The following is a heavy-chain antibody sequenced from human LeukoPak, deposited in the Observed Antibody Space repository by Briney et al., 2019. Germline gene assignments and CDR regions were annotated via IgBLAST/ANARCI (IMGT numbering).Heavy chain of an antibody. CDR1: GFTFSTYW. Sequence: GVSLRLSCAASGFTFSTYWMLWFRQAPGKGLDWVSLINGEGGNRQYADSVKGRFTVSRDNAKNTLYVQMNGLRVEDTAIYYCAGGSGWLVDFWGQGTMVTVSS. CDR3: AGGSGWLVDF. D-gene: IGHD6-19*01. CDR2: INGEGGNR. V-gene: IGHV3-74*01. J-gene: IGHJ3*01.